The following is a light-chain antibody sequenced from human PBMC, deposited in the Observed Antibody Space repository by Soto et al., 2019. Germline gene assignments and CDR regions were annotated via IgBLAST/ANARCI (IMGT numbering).Light chain of an antibody. CDR3: AAWDDSLSGVV. J-gene: IGLJ2*01. CDR1: SSNIGSNS. V-gene: IGLV1-47*01. Sequence: QSALTQPPSASGTPGQRVTISCSGSSSNIGSNSVHWYQQLPGTAPKLLIYSNSQRPSGVPERISGSESGTSASLAISGLRSEDEADYYCAAWDDSLSGVVFGGGTKLTVL. CDR2: SNS.